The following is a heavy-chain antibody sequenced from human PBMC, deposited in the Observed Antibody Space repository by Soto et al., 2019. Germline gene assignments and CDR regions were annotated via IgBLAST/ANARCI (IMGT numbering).Heavy chain of an antibody. Sequence: MLSLTCSVSGGSISSGGYYWSWIRQHPGKGLEWIGYIYYSGSTYYNPSLKSRVTISVDTSKNQFSLKLSSVTAADTAVYYCARVRMRYGSEIDYWGQGTLVTVSS. V-gene: IGHV4-31*03. J-gene: IGHJ4*02. CDR2: IYYSGST. D-gene: IGHD3-10*01. CDR3: ARVRMRYGSEIDY. CDR1: GGSISSGGYY.